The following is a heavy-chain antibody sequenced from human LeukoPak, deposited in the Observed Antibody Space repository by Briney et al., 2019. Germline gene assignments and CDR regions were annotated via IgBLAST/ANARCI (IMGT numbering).Heavy chain of an antibody. CDR3: AFNEITGTMA. D-gene: IGHD1-7*01. Sequence: SETLSLTCAVYGGSFSGYYWSWIRQPPGKGLEWIGEINHSGSTNYNPSLKSRVTISVDTSKNQFSLKLSSVTAADTAVYYCAFNEITGTMAWGQGTLVTVSS. CDR1: GGSFSGYY. J-gene: IGHJ4*02. CDR2: INHSGST. V-gene: IGHV4-34*01.